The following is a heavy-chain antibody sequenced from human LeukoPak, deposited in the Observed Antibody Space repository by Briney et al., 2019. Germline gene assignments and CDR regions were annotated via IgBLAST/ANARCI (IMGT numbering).Heavy chain of an antibody. Sequence: QPGGSLRLSCAASGFTFSSYWMTWVRQAPGKGPEWVANIKEDGSQKYYVDSVRGRFTISRDNAENSLFLQMNSLRAEDTAVYYCARRGGSSSRRSPVDYWGQGTLVTVSS. D-gene: IGHD6-6*01. CDR3: ARRGGSSSRRSPVDY. J-gene: IGHJ4*02. CDR2: IKEDGSQK. V-gene: IGHV3-7*01. CDR1: GFTFSSYW.